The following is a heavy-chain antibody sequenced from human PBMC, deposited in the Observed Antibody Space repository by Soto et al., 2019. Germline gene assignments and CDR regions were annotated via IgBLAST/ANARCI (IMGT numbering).Heavy chain of an antibody. CDR2: ITPYTGNT. D-gene: IGHD1-26*01. CDR1: GYTFSDYG. CDR3: ARDRGSGSYYLGPYYFDY. V-gene: IGHV1-18*01. Sequence: GASVKVSCKASGYTFSDYGFSWGRQAPGQGLEWMGWITPYTGNTEVPQKFKGRVTMTTNRFTSTAYMDLKRLTSDETAVYYCARDRGSGSYYLGPYYFDYWGQGTLVTV. J-gene: IGHJ4*02.